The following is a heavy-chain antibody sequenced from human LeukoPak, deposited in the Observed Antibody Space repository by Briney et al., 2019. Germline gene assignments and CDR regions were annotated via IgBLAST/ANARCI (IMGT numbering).Heavy chain of an antibody. CDR3: ARLGGTYYGDFDS. V-gene: IGHV4-39*01. CDR1: GGSISSSSYY. D-gene: IGHD1-26*01. J-gene: IGHJ4*02. Sequence: SETLSLTCTVSGGSISSSSYYWGWIRQPPGKGLEWIGIFYYSGSTYYNPSLKSRVTISLDTSKNQFSLRLSSVTAADTALYYCARLGGTYYGDFDSWGQGTLVTVSS. CDR2: FYYSGST.